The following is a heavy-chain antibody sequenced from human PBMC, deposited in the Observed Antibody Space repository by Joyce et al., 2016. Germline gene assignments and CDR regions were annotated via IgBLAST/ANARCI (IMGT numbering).Heavy chain of an antibody. CDR1: GYIFTDYD. CDR3: ARRGEQLVGAYHYHHMDV. J-gene: IGHJ6*03. D-gene: IGHD6-6*01. V-gene: IGHV1-8*03. Sequence: QVQLVQSGAEVRKPGASVKVSCKASGYIFTDYDINWVRQASGQGPEWMGWMNPNSGHTGYAQKFQGRVTFTRNTSISTAYMDVSSLRSEDTAVYYCARRGEQLVGAYHYHHMDVWGKGTTVTVSS. CDR2: MNPNSGHT.